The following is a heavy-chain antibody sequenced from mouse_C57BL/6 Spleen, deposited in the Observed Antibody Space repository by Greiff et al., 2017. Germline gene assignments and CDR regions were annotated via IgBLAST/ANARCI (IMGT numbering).Heavy chain of an antibody. J-gene: IGHJ4*01. CDR1: GYAFSSSW. CDR2: IYPGDGDT. V-gene: IGHV1-82*01. Sequence: QVQLQQSGPELVKPGASVKISCKASGYAFSSSWMNWVKQRPGKGLEWIGRIYPGDGDTNYNGKFKGKATLTADKSSSTAYMQLSSLTSEDSAVYFCARETIYGNYEAMDYWGQGTSVTVSS. CDR3: ARETIYGNYEAMDY. D-gene: IGHD2-1*01.